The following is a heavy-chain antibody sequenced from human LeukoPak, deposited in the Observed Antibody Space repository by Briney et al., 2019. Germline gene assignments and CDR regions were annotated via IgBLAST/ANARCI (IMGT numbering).Heavy chain of an antibody. CDR3: ARDAVSLTMIVVALDY. J-gene: IGHJ4*02. CDR2: ISAYNGNT. D-gene: IGHD3-22*01. CDR1: GYTFTSYG. V-gene: IGHV1-18*01. Sequence: GASVKVSCKASGYTFTSYGISWVRQAPGQGLERMGWISAYNGNTNYAQKLQGRVTMTTDTSTSTAYMELRSLRSDDTAVYYCARDAVSLTMIVVALDYWGQGTLVTVSS.